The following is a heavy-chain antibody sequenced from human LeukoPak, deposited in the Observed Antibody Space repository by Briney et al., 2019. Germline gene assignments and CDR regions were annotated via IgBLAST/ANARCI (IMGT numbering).Heavy chain of an antibody. CDR2: IWYDGSNK. CDR1: GFTFSSYG. J-gene: IGHJ4*02. V-gene: IGHV3-33*01. CDR3: ARDLRKNTMIAGY. Sequence: PGGSLRLSCAASGFTFSSYGMHWVRQAPGKGLEWVAVIWYDGSNKYYADSVKGRFTISRDNSKNTLYLQMNSLRAEDTAVYYCARDLRKNTMIAGYWGQGTRVTVSS. D-gene: IGHD3-22*01.